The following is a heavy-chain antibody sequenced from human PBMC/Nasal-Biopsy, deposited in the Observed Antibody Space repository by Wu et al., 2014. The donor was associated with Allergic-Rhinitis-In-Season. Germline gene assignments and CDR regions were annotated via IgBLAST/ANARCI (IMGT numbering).Heavy chain of an antibody. CDR1: GFTFGNYA. J-gene: IGHJ6*03. CDR2: ISGAGGGT. D-gene: IGHD4-17*01. CDR3: AREMDDYGDQYYYYYMDV. V-gene: IGHV3-23*01. Sequence: LRLSCAAYGFTFGNYAMNWVRQAPGKGVEWVATISGAGGGTYYTDSVKGRFTISRDNSKNTLYLQMNSLRAEDTAVYYCAREMDDYGDQYYYYYMDVWARDTVTVSS.